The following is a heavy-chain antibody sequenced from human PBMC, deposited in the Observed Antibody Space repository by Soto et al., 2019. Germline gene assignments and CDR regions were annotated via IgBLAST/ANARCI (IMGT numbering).Heavy chain of an antibody. CDR3: ARGSPLIAAAGTTDY. CDR2: ISSSRSDI. V-gene: IGHV3-11*05. J-gene: IGHJ4*02. Sequence: QVQLVESGGDLVKPGGSLRLSCAASGFIFSDYYMTWIRQAPGKGLEWVSYISSSRSDINYADSVKGRFTISRDNAKNSLYLQMNSLRAEDTAVYYCARGSPLIAAAGTTDYWGQGTLVTVSS. CDR1: GFIFSDYY. D-gene: IGHD6-13*01.